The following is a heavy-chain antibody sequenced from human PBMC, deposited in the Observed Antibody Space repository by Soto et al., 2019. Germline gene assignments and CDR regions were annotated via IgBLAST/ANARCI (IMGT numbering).Heavy chain of an antibody. CDR3: AKDPSNRIAVDIDY. CDR2: ISYDGSTK. CDR1: GFTFSSYC. D-gene: IGHD6-19*01. J-gene: IGHJ4*02. V-gene: IGHV3-30*18. Sequence: QVQLVESGGGVVQPGRSLRLSCAASGFTFSSYCMHWVRQAPGKGLEWVAVISYDGSTKYYADSVKGRFTISRDNSKNTLYLQRNSLRAEDTAVYYCAKDPSNRIAVDIDYWGQGTLVTVSS.